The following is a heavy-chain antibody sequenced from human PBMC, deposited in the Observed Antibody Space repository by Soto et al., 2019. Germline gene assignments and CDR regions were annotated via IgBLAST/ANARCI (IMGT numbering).Heavy chain of an antibody. J-gene: IGHJ6*02. D-gene: IGHD2-2*01. Sequence: GGSLRLSRAASGFTFTNAWIDWVRQAPGKGLEWVGRIKSKTDGGTTDYAEPVKGRFAISRDDSNNMVYLQMNSLKIEDTAVYYCTRPRYCSSTSCMDVWGQGTTVTVSS. V-gene: IGHV3-15*07. CDR1: GFTFTNAW. CDR3: TRPRYCSSTSCMDV. CDR2: IKSKTDGGTT.